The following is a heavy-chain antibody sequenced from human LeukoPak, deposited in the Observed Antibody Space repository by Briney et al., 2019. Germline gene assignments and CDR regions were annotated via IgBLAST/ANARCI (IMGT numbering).Heavy chain of an antibody. CDR1: GGSISSYY. D-gene: IGHD6-13*01. CDR3: ARVIAAAGDYYYYYYMDV. J-gene: IGHJ6*03. V-gene: IGHV4-59*01. CDR2: IYYSGST. Sequence: PSETLSLTCAVSGGSISSYYWSWIRQPPGKGLEWIGYIYYSGSTNYNPSLKSRVTISVDTSKNQFSLKLSSVTAADTAVYYCARVIAAAGDYYYYYYMDVWGKGTTVTISS.